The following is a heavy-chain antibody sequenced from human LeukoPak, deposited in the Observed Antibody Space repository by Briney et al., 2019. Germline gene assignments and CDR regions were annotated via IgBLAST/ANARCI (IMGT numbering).Heavy chain of an antibody. V-gene: IGHV4-4*07. D-gene: IGHD1-1*01. CDR2: IYTSGST. J-gene: IGHJ5*02. CDR3: ARDPWPTGWFDP. CDR1: GGSISSYY. Sequence: SETLSLTCTVSGGSISSYYWSWIRQPAGKGLEWIGRIYTSGSTNYNPSLKSRVSMSVDTSKNQVSLNLNSVTAADTAVYYCARDPWPTGWFDPWGQGTLVTVSS.